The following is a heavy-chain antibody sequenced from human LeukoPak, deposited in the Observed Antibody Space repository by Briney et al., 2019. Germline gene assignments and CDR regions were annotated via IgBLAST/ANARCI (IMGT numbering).Heavy chain of an antibody. CDR2: IYSGGTT. J-gene: IGHJ4*02. CDR1: GFTVSSNY. D-gene: IGHD3-22*01. V-gene: IGHV3-66*01. Sequence: SGGSLRLSCAASGFTVSSNYMSWVRQTPGNGLEWVSVIYSGGTTYYADSVKGRFTISRDNSKNTLYLQMNSLRAEDTAVYYCARDLIFYDSSGSYHGKIDYWGQGTLVTVSS. CDR3: ARDLIFYDSSGSYHGKIDY.